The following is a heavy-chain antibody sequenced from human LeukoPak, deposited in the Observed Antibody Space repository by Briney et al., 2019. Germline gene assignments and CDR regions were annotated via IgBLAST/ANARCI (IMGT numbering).Heavy chain of an antibody. CDR3: ATQVVGASWFDP. CDR1: GFIFSSYS. J-gene: IGHJ5*02. CDR2: ISSSSSSV. Sequence: GGSLRLSCAASGFIFSSYSMNWVRQAPGKGLEWVSYISSSSSSVYYADSVKGRFTISRDNAKNSLYLQMNSLRDEDTAVYYCATQVVGASWFDPWGQGTLVTVSS. D-gene: IGHD1-26*01. V-gene: IGHV3-48*02.